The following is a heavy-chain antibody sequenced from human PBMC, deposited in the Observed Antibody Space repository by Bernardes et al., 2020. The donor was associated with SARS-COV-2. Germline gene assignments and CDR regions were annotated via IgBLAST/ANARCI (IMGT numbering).Heavy chain of an antibody. CDR3: SRSIAAAGDY. Sequence: WGSLRLSCAASGFTFSSYWMHWVRQAPGKGLVWVSRINSDGSSTSYADSVKGRFTISRDNAKNTLYLQVNSLRAEDTAVYYCSRSIAAAGDYWGQGTLVTVSS. D-gene: IGHD6-13*01. CDR2: INSDGSST. CDR1: GFTFSSYW. J-gene: IGHJ4*02. V-gene: IGHV3-74*01.